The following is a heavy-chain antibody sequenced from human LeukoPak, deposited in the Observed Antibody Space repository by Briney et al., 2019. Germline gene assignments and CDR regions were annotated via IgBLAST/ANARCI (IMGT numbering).Heavy chain of an antibody. CDR3: ASGDSGFSAYSFDY. Sequence: SQTLSRTSAISGDRVSSNRAAWNWIRHSPSRGLEWLGRTYYRFKWHNDYAVLVKSRITINPDTSKNQFSLQLNSVTPEDTAVYYCASGDSGFSAYSFDYWGQGTLVTVSS. CDR1: GDRVSSNRAA. V-gene: IGHV6-1*01. D-gene: IGHD6-25*01. J-gene: IGHJ4*02. CDR2: TYYRFKWHN.